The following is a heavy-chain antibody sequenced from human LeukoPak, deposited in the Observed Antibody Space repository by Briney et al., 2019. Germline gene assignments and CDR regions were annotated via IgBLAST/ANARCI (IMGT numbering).Heavy chain of an antibody. D-gene: IGHD3-22*01. Sequence: GGSPRLSCTASGFTFGDYAMSWVRQAPGKGLEWVGFIRSKAYGGTTEYAASVKGRFTISRDDSKSIAYLQMNSLKTEDTAVYYCTRDHTYYYDSSGYYWGQGTLVTVSS. CDR2: IRSKAYGGTT. CDR3: TRDHTYYYDSSGYY. CDR1: GFTFGDYA. J-gene: IGHJ4*02. V-gene: IGHV3-49*04.